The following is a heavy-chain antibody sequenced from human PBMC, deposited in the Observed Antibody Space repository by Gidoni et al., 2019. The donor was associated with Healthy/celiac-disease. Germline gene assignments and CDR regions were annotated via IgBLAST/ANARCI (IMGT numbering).Heavy chain of an antibody. V-gene: IGHV3-53*04. CDR1: GFPVSSNY. CDR2: IYSGGST. CDR3: AREEYYGSFDY. D-gene: IGHD3-10*01. Sequence: EVQLVESGGGLVQPGGSLRLSCAASGFPVSSNYMSWVRQAPGKGLEWVSVIYSGGSTYYADSVKGRFTISRHNSKNTLYLQMNSLRAEDTAVYYCAREEYYGSFDYWGQGTLVTVSS. J-gene: IGHJ4*02.